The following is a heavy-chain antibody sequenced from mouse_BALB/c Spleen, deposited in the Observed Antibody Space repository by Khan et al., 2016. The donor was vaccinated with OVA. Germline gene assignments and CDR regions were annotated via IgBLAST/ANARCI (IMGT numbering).Heavy chain of an antibody. Sequence: VQLQQSGAELVKPGASVKLSCTASGFNIKDTYMHWVKQRPEQGLEWIGRIDPANGNTKYDPKFQGKATITADTSSNTAYLQLSSLTSEDTAVYYCAGGNYDAMDYWGQGTSVTVSS. V-gene: IGHV14-3*02. CDR2: IDPANGNT. CDR1: GFNIKDTY. D-gene: IGHD2-1*01. J-gene: IGHJ4*01. CDR3: AGGNYDAMDY.